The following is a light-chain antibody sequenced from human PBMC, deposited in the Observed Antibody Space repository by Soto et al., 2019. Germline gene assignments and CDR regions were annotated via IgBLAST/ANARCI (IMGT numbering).Light chain of an antibody. V-gene: IGLV2-14*01. Sequence: QSALTQPASVSGSPGQSITISFTGTSGDVGGYNYVSWYQRHPGKAPKLIIYDVTNRPSGVSDRFSGFKSGNTASLTISGLRAEDEGDYYCSLYISRTFVVFGGGTKVTVL. CDR3: SLYISRTFVV. CDR1: SGDVGGYNY. J-gene: IGLJ2*01. CDR2: DVT.